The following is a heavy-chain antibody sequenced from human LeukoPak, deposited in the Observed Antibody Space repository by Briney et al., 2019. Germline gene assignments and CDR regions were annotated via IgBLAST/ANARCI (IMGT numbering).Heavy chain of an antibody. J-gene: IGHJ4*02. V-gene: IGHV3-23*01. CDR1: GFSFSIYA. CDR3: ANRGLLSLYATAY. D-gene: IGHD3-16*02. CDR2: IDAGSTRT. Sequence: GGSLRLSCAASGFSFSIYAMSWVRQAPGKGLEWVSSIDAGSTRTFYADSVQGRFTISRDNSKNTLYLQMNSLRVEDTAVYYCANRGLLSLYATAYWGQGTLVTVSS.